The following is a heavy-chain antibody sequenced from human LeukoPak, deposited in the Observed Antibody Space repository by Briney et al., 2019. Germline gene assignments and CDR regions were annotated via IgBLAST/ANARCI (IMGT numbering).Heavy chain of an antibody. J-gene: IGHJ4*02. D-gene: IGHD3-3*01. CDR1: GFTFSSYA. V-gene: IGHV3-30*01. CDR3: ATNYDFPDS. CDR2: ISYDGSNK. Sequence: GGSLRLSCAASGFTFSSYAMHWVRQAPGKGLEWVAVISYDGSNKYYADSVKGRFTISRDNSKNTLYLQMNSLRAEDTAVYYCATNYDFPDSWGQGTLVTVSS.